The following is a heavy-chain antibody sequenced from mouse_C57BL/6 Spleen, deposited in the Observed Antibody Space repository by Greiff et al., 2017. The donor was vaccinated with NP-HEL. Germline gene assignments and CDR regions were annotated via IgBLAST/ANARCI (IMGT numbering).Heavy chain of an antibody. Sequence: EVNLVESGGDLVKPGGSLKLSCAASGFTFSSYGMSWVRQTPDKRLEWVATISSGGSYTYYPDSVKGRFTISRDNAKNTLYLQMSSLKSEDTAMYYCARFYYGYDGYFDVWGTGTTVTVSS. CDR2: ISSGGSYT. CDR1: GFTFSSYG. D-gene: IGHD2-2*01. J-gene: IGHJ1*03. V-gene: IGHV5-6*01. CDR3: ARFYYGYDGYFDV.